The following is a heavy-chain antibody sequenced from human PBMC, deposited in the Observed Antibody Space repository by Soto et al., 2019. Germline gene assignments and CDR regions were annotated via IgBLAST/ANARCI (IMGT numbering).Heavy chain of an antibody. CDR2: IKSKTDGGTT. J-gene: IGHJ4*02. CDR1: GFNFSNAW. CDR3: TTATSIMITFGGVIVTSKGSFDY. Sequence: GGSLRLSCAASGFNFSNAWMNWVRQAPGKGLEWVGRIKSKTDGGTTDYAAPVKGRFTISRDDSKNTLYLQMNSLKTEDTAVYYCTTATSIMITFGGVIVTSKGSFDYWGQGTLVTVSS. D-gene: IGHD3-16*02. V-gene: IGHV3-15*07.